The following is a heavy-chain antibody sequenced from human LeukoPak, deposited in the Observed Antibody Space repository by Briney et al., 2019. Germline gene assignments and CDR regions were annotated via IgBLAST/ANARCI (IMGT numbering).Heavy chain of an antibody. D-gene: IGHD3-22*01. V-gene: IGHV3-30*18. CDR3: AKDREGGYDRSGHAFDY. CDR2: ISYDGSNK. CDR1: GFTFSSYG. Sequence: QPGRSLRLSCAASGFTFSSYGMHWVRQAPGKGLEWVAVISYDGSNKYYADSVKGRFTISRDNSKNTLYLQMNSLRAEDTAVYYCAKDREGGYDRSGHAFDYWGQGTLVTVSP. J-gene: IGHJ4*02.